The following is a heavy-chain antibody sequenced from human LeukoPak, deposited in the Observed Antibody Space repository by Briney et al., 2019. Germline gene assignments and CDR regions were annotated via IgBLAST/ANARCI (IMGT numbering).Heavy chain of an antibody. Sequence: GGALRLSCAASGFTFSSYWMSWVRQAPGKGLEWVAHMKQDGSEKYYVDSVKGRFTISRDNAKNSLYPQMNSLRAEDTAVYFCARDRVWDFWTPLSDYAMDVWGQGTTVTVSS. V-gene: IGHV3-7*03. CDR3: ARDRVWDFWTPLSDYAMDV. J-gene: IGHJ6*02. CDR1: GFTFSSYW. D-gene: IGHD3/OR15-3a*01. CDR2: MKQDGSEK.